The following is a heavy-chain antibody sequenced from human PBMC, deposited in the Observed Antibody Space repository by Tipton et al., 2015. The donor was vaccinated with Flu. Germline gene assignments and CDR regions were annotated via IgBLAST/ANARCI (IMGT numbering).Heavy chain of an antibody. CDR1: GFTFSSYD. Sequence: SLRLSCAASGFTFSSYDIHWVRQAIGKGLEWVSAIGSAGDTYYLDSVKGRFTISRDNAKNSPYLQMNSLRVGDTAVYYCARGPLPDSNWYNGMDVWGQGTTVTVSS. J-gene: IGHJ6*02. CDR3: ARGPLPDSNWYNGMDV. CDR2: IGSAGDT. V-gene: IGHV3-13*01. D-gene: IGHD6-13*01.